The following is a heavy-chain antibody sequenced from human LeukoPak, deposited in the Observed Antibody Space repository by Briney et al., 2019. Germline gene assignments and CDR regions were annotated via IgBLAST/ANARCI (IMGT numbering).Heavy chain of an antibody. CDR1: GFTFSSYG. J-gene: IGHJ4*02. CDR2: ISYDGSNK. Sequence: GGSLRLSCAASGFTFSSYGMHWVRQAPGKGLEWVAVISYDGSNKYYADSVKGRFTISRDNSKNTLYLQMNSLRAEDTAVYYCARGIDYWGRGTLVTVSS. V-gene: IGHV3-30*03. CDR3: ARGIDY.